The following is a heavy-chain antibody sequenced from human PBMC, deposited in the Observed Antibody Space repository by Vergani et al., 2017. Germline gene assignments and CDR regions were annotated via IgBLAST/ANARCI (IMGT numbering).Heavy chain of an antibody. V-gene: IGHV3-7*01. CDR2: IKQDGSEK. CDR3: ARHNTPDFWRFDAFDI. CDR1: GFTFSSYW. Sequence: EVQLLESGGGLVQPGGSLRLSCAASGFTFSSYWMSWVRQAPGKGLEWVANIKQDGSEKYYVDSVKGRFTISRDNAKNSLYLQMNSLRAEDTAVYYCARHNTPDFWRFDAFDIWGQGTMVTVSS. J-gene: IGHJ3*02. D-gene: IGHD3-3*01.